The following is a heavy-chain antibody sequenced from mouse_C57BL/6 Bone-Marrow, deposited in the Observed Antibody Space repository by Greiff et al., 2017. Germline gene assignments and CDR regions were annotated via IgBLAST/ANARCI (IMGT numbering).Heavy chain of an antibody. CDR1: GYTFTSYW. J-gene: IGHJ2*01. Sequence: VQLQEPGAELVMPGASVKLSCKASGYTFTSYWMHWVKQRPGQGLEWIGEIDPSDSYTNYNQKFKGKSTLTVDKSSSTAYMQLSSLTSEDSAVYYCARLVRYYFDYWGQGTTLTVSS. CDR3: ARLVRYYFDY. V-gene: IGHV1-69*01. CDR2: IDPSDSYT. D-gene: IGHD2-1*01.